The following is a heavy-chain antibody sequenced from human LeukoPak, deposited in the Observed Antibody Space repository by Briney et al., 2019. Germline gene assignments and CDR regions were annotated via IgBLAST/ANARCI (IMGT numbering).Heavy chain of an antibody. Sequence: SQTLSLTYAVSGGPISSGGYSWSWIRQPPGKGLEWIGYIYHSGSTYYNPSLKSRVTISVDRSKNQFSLKLSSVTAADTAVYYCARARYYDSSGYYLDYWGQGTLVTVSS. CDR3: ARARYYDSSGYYLDY. J-gene: IGHJ4*02. CDR1: GGPISSGGYS. D-gene: IGHD3-22*01. V-gene: IGHV4-30-2*01. CDR2: IYHSGST.